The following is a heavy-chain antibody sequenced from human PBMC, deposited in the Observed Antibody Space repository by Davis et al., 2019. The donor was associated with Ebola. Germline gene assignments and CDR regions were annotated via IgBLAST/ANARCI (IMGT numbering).Heavy chain of an antibody. CDR1: GGSINSGDYY. D-gene: IGHD3-22*01. V-gene: IGHV4-39*07. CDR3: ARNVPVVYYDSSGYLF. Sequence: SETLSLTCTVSGGSINSGDYYWTWIRQAPGKGLEWIGEISHSGNTNSNPSLRSRLTISVDTSKNQFSLKLSSVTAADTAVYYCARNVPVVYYDSSGYLFWSQGTLVTVSS. J-gene: IGHJ4*02. CDR2: ISHSGNT.